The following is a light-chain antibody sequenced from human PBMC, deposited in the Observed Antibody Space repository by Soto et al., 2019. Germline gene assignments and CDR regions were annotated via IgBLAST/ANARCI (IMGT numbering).Light chain of an antibody. CDR2: DTS. V-gene: IGLV7-46*01. J-gene: IGLJ3*02. Sequence: QAVVTQEPSLTVSPGGTVTLTCGSSTGAVTSGHYPYWFQQKPGQAPRTPIYDTSYKHSWTPARFSGSLLGGKAALTLSGAQPEDEAEYYCLLSYSGSWVFGGGTKLTVL. CDR1: TGAVTSGHY. CDR3: LLSYSGSWV.